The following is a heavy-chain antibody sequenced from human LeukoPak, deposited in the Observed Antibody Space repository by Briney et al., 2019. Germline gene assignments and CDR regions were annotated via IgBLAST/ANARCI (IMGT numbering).Heavy chain of an antibody. Sequence: GSLRLSCAASGFPFSSYAMHWVRPAPGKGLEWVAVISYDGSNKYYADSVKGRFTISRDNSKNTLYLQMNSLRAEDTAVYYCARDRYSSGWTLSYYYYYGMDVWGQGTTVTVSS. V-gene: IGHV3-30-3*01. CDR2: ISYDGSNK. J-gene: IGHJ6*02. CDR3: ARDRYSSGWTLSYYYYYGMDV. D-gene: IGHD6-19*01. CDR1: GFPFSSYA.